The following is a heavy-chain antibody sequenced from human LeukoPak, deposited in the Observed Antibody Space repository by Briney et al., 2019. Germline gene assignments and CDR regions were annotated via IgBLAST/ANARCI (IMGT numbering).Heavy chain of an antibody. D-gene: IGHD3-10*01. CDR3: ARDSGSGSGNFDY. J-gene: IGHJ4*02. V-gene: IGHV3-23*01. CDR2: ISGSGGST. CDR1: GFTFSSYA. Sequence: GGSLRLSCAASGFTFSSYAMSWVRQAPGKGLEWVSAISGSGGSTYYADSVKGRFTISRDNFKNTLYLQINSLRAEDTALYYCARDSGSGSGNFDYWGQGTLVTVSS.